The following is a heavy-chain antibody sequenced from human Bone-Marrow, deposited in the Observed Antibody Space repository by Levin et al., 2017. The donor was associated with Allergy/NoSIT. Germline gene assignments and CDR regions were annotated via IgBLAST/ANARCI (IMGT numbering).Heavy chain of an antibody. Sequence: SSETLSLTCAAYGGSFSGYYWSWIRQPPGKGLEWIGEISQTGTTNYNPSLKSRLTTSVDTSKNQFSLNLTSVTAADTAVYYCAGGFWNGFYTWGVDHWGQGTLVTVSS. J-gene: IGHJ4*02. CDR2: ISQTGTT. V-gene: IGHV4-34*01. CDR3: AGGFWNGFYTWGVDH. CDR1: GGSFSGYY. D-gene: IGHD3-3*01.